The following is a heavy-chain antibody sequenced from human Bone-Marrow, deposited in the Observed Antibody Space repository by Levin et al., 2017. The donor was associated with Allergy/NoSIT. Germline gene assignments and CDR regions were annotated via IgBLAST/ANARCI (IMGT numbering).Heavy chain of an antibody. CDR3: ARSSVRNYFCAMDV. Sequence: SETLSLTCTVSGDSVASSSDFWGWIRQSPGTGLEWIGAIFYGGNTYYNPSLKNRLTISIDTSKNTFSLNLTSVSAADTAVYYCARSSVRNYFCAMDVWGQGTTVTVSS. CDR2: IFYGGNT. J-gene: IGHJ6*02. V-gene: IGHV4-39*01. D-gene: IGHD6-19*01. CDR1: GDSVASSSDF.